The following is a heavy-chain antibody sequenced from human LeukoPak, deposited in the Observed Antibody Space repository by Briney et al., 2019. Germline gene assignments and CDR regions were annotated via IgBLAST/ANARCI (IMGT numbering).Heavy chain of an antibody. CDR1: GFTFTNFA. D-gene: IGHD6-13*01. V-gene: IGHV3-48*01. Sequence: GGSLRLSCVASGFTFTNFAMNWVRQAPGKGLEWVSVVTGDSGTTHYAGSVKGRFTISRDNAKNSLYLQINSLRAEDTAVYYCARGRGYHGFDYWGQGTLVTVSS. J-gene: IGHJ4*02. CDR3: ARGRGYHGFDY. CDR2: VTGDSGTT.